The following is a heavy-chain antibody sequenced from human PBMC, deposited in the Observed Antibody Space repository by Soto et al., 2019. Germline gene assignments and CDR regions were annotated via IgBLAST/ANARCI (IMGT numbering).Heavy chain of an antibody. Sequence: QVQLVQSGAEVKKPGASVKVSCKASGYTFTSYSISWVRQAPGQGLEWMGWISAYNGNTNYAQKLQGRVTMTTDTITSTADRELRSMSSADTAVYDCASDAPPPGYWGQVTLVTVSS. CDR1: GYTFTSYS. V-gene: IGHV1-18*01. J-gene: IGHJ4*02. CDR3: ASDAPPPGY. CDR2: ISAYNGNT.